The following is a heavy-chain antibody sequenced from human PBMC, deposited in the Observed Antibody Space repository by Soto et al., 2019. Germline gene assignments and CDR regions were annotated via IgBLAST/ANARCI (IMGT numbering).Heavy chain of an antibody. CDR1: GCSISSSSYY. D-gene: IGHD3-9*01. V-gene: IGHV4-39*02. J-gene: IGHJ6*02. Sequence: SETLSLTCPFSGCSISSSSYYWGWIRQPPGKGLEWIGSIFYSGSTYYNPSLKSRVTISVDTSKNQFSLNLISVTAADTAVYYCARERGRQYDPLTGYSRAPYYGMDVWGQGTTVTVSS. CDR2: IFYSGST. CDR3: ARERGRQYDPLTGYSRAPYYGMDV.